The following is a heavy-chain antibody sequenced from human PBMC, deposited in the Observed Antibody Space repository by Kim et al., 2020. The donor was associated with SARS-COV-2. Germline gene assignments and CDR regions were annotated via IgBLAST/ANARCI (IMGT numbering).Heavy chain of an antibody. CDR3: AKISSFYYGSGSYLSGGDGMDV. CDR1: GFTFSSYA. J-gene: IGHJ6*02. V-gene: IGHV3-23*01. CDR2: ISGSGGNT. D-gene: IGHD3-10*01. Sequence: GGSLRLSCAASGFTFSSYAMSWVRQAPGKGLEWVSAISGSGGNTYYADSVKGRFTISRDNSKNTLYLQMNSLRAEDTAVYYCAKISSFYYGSGSYLSGGDGMDVWGQGTTVTVSS.